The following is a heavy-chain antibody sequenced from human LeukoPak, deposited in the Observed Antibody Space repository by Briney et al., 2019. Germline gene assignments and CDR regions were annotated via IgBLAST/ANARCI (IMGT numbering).Heavy chain of an antibody. D-gene: IGHD6-6*01. J-gene: IGHJ4*02. Sequence: GGSLRLSCAASAFSLNAYNMNWVRQAPGKGLEWVSAISGSGGSTYYADSVKGRFTISRDNSKNTLYLQMNSLRAEDTAVYYCAKDYADYTAYSSSPGDYFDYWGQGTLVTVSS. CDR2: ISGSGGST. CDR3: AKDYADYTAYSSSPGDYFDY. V-gene: IGHV3-23*01. CDR1: AFSLNAYN.